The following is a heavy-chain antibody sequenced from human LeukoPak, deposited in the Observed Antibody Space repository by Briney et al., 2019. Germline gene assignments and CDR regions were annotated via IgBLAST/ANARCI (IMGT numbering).Heavy chain of an antibody. V-gene: IGHV3-33*08. D-gene: IGHD6-19*01. J-gene: IGHJ4*02. CDR2: IWSDGSNK. CDR1: GFTFSSYA. CDR3: ARAPVAASYYFDY. Sequence: GGSLRLSCEASGFTFSSYAMNWVRQAPGKGLEWVAVIWSDGSNKYYADSVKGRFAISRDNSKNTLYLQMNTLRVEDTAVYYCARAPVAASYYFDYWGQGTLVTVSS.